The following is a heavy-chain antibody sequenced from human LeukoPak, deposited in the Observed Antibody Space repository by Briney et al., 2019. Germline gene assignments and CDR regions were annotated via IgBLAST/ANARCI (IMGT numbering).Heavy chain of an antibody. V-gene: IGHV4-61*08. D-gene: IGHD1-26*01. CDR1: GGSISSGGYS. CDR3: ARHVHSGSYYLYAFDI. Sequence: PSETLSLTCTVSGGSISSGGYSWSWVRQPPGKGLEGIVYIYYSGSTNYNPSLKSRFTISVDTSKNQFSLKLSSVTAADTAVYYCARHVHSGSYYLYAFDIWGQGTMVTVSS. J-gene: IGHJ3*02. CDR2: IYYSGST.